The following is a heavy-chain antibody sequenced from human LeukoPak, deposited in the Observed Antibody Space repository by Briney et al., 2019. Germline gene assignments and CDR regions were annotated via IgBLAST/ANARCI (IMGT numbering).Heavy chain of an antibody. D-gene: IGHD6-6*01. CDR3: AKLGGKIAARTYYFDY. V-gene: IGHV3-23*01. Sequence: PGGSLRLSCAASGFTFSSYAMSWVRQAPVKGLEWVSAISGSGGSTYYADSVKGRFTISRDNSKNTLYLQMNSLRAEDTAVYYCAKLGGKIAARTYYFDYWGQGTLVTVSS. CDR1: GFTFSSYA. J-gene: IGHJ4*02. CDR2: ISGSGGST.